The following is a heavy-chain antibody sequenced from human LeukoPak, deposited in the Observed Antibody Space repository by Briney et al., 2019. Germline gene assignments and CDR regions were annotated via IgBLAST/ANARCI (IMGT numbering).Heavy chain of an antibody. CDR3: ARGETSSGYYTMYYFDY. J-gene: IGHJ4*02. CDR2: IWYDGSNK. CDR1: GFTFSSYG. V-gene: IGHV3-33*01. D-gene: IGHD3-22*01. Sequence: GRSLRLSCAASGFTFSSYGMHWVRQAPGKGLEWVAVIWYDGSNKYYADSVKGRFTISRDNSKNTLYLQMNSLRAEDTAVYYCARGETSSGYYTMYYFDYWGQGTLVTVSS.